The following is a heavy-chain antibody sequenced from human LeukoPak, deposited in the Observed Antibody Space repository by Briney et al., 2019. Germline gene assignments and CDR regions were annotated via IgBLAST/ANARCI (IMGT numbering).Heavy chain of an antibody. V-gene: IGHV3-9*01. J-gene: IGHJ3*01. D-gene: IGHD1/OR15-1a*01. CDR2: VNWNRGVI. CDR3: AKDLAVGTTPRVYAFDV. Sequence: GGSLRLSCAASGFTFNDYAMHWVRQIPGKGLEWVGGVNWNRGVIAYGASVKGRSTISRDNAKNSLYLQVHSLTFEDTALYYCAKDLAVGTTPRVYAFDVWGQGALVTVSS. CDR1: GFTFNDYA.